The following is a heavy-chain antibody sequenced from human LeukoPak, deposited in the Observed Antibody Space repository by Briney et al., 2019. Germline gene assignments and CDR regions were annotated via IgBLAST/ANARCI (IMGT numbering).Heavy chain of an antibody. V-gene: IGHV4-61*01. Sequence: SETLSLTCTVSGYSISSGYYWGWIRQPPGKGLEWIGYIYYSGSTNYNPSLKSRVTISVDTSKNQFSLKLSSVTAADTAVYYCARGRGEGFDPWGQGTLVTVSS. CDR3: ARGRGEGFDP. CDR1: GYSISSGYY. D-gene: IGHD3-16*01. J-gene: IGHJ5*02. CDR2: IYYSGST.